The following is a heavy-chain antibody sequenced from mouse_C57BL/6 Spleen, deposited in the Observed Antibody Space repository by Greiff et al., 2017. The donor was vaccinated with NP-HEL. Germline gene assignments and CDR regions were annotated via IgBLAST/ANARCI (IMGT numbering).Heavy chain of an antibody. J-gene: IGHJ1*03. V-gene: IGHV5-4*01. CDR1: GFTFSSYA. CDR2: ISDGGSYT. Sequence: EVKLMESGGGLVKPGGSLKLSCAASGFTFSSYAMSWVRQTTEKRLEWVATISDGGSYTYYPDNVKGRFTISRDNAKNNLYLQMSHLKSEDTAMYYCAREGTGTCFDVWGTGTTVTVSS. CDR3: AREGTGTCFDV. D-gene: IGHD4-1*01.